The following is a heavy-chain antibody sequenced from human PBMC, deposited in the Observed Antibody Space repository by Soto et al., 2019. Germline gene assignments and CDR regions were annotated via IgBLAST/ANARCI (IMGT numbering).Heavy chain of an antibody. Sequence: EVQLLESGGGTVLPGGSLRVSCAASGFTFRNFVMSWVRQAPGKGLEWVSAIRATGGETFYADSVTGRFTISRDNSKNTLFLQMNSLRDEDTALYFCAQDRGWGVVSPSHDYWGQGTLVTVSS. D-gene: IGHD2-21*01. CDR1: GFTFRNFV. V-gene: IGHV3-23*01. J-gene: IGHJ4*02. CDR3: AQDRGWGVVSPSHDY. CDR2: IRATGGET.